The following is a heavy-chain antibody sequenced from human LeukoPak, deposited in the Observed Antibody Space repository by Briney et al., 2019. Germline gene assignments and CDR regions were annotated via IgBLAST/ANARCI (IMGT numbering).Heavy chain of an antibody. CDR2: INPNSGGT. Sequence: ASVKVSCKASGYTFTGYNMHWVRQAPGQGLEWMGRINPNSGGTNYAQKFQGRVTMTRDTSISTAYMELSRLRSDDTAVYYCARDQGSGPTGDAFDIWGQGTMVTISS. CDR3: ARDQGSGPTGDAFDI. V-gene: IGHV1-2*06. CDR1: GYTFTGYN. J-gene: IGHJ3*02. D-gene: IGHD6-19*01.